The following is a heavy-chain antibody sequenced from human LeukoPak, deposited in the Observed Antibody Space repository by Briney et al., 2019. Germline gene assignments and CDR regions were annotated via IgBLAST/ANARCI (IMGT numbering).Heavy chain of an antibody. Sequence: PSQTLSLTCTVSGGSISSGSYYWSWIRQPAGKGLEWIGRIYTSGSTNYNPCLKTLATISVNTSKNQFSWKLSSVTTADTAVYYCARDSNGIAVAFDYCGQGTLVTASS. CDR3: ARDSNGIAVAFDY. CDR2: IYTSGST. CDR1: GGSISSGSYY. J-gene: IGHJ4*02. V-gene: IGHV4-61*02. D-gene: IGHD6-19*01.